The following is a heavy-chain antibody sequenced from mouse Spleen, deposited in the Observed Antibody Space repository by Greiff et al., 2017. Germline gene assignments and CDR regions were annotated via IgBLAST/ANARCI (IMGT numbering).Heavy chain of an antibody. V-gene: IGHV1-81*01. D-gene: IGHD2-4*01. CDR2: IYPRSGNT. CDR3: ARRGYDYDEAWFAY. Sequence: QVQLQQSGAELARPGASVKLSCKASGYTFTSYGISWVKQRTGQGLEWIGEIYPRSGNTYYNEKFKGKATLTADKSSSTAYMELRSLTSEDSAVYFCARRGYDYDEAWFAYWGQGTLVTVSA. J-gene: IGHJ3*01. CDR1: GYTFTSYG.